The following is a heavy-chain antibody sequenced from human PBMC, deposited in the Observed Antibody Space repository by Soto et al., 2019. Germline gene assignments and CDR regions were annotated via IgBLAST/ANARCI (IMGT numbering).Heavy chain of an antibody. Sequence: ASVKVSCKASGYSFTTFAMHWVRQAPGQRLEWMGWINTGNGNTEYSQRFQDRVTMTRDTSASTAYMELSSLRSDDTAVYYCASYCISTSCYPTYYYYYYGMDVWGQGTTVTVSS. CDR2: INTGNGNT. CDR1: GYSFTTFA. D-gene: IGHD2-2*01. V-gene: IGHV1-3*04. CDR3: ASYCISTSCYPTYYYYYYGMDV. J-gene: IGHJ6*02.